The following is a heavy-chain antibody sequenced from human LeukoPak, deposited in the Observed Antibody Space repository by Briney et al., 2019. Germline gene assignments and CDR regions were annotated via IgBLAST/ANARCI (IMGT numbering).Heavy chain of an antibody. Sequence: PGGSLRLSCAASGFTFSSYWMSWVRQAPGKGLEWVANIKQDGSEKYYVDSVKGRFTISRDNAKNSLYLQMNSLRAEDTAVYYCAGGSSWHYYYYMDVWGKGTTVTVSS. V-gene: IGHV3-7*04. D-gene: IGHD6-13*01. J-gene: IGHJ6*03. CDR1: GFTFSSYW. CDR3: AGGSSWHYYYYMDV. CDR2: IKQDGSEK.